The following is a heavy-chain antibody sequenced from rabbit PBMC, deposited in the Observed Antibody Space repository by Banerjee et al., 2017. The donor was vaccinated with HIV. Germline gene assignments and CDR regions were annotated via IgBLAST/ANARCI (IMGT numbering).Heavy chain of an antibody. CDR2: ISTGSGST. CDR1: GFTLSSGYW. J-gene: IGHJ4*01. Sequence: QSLEESGGDLVKPGASLTLTCTASGFTLSSGYWMCWVRQAPGKGLEWIGCISTGSGSTYYASWAKGRFTISKTSSTTVTLQLNSLTAADTATYFCARESNGDYSNWNLWGQGTLVTVS. D-gene: IGHD2-1*01. CDR3: ARESNGDYSNWNL. V-gene: IGHV1S40*01.